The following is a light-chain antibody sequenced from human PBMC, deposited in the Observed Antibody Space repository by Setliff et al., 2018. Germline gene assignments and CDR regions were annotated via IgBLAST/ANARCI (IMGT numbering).Light chain of an antibody. CDR3: CSYVTGGTLA. CDR2: EVN. V-gene: IGLV2-23*02. J-gene: IGLJ3*02. CDR1: SSDIGSYHL. Sequence: QSALTQPASVSGSPGQSITISCAGTSSDIGSYHLVSWYQEHPGKVPKLMIYEVNKRPSGVPNRFSGSKSGNTASLTISGLQAEDEGDYYCCSYVTGGTLAFGGGTK.